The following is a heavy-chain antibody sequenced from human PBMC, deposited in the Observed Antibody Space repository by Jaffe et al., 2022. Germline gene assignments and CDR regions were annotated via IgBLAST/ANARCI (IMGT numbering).Heavy chain of an antibody. V-gene: IGHV4-38-2*01. D-gene: IGHD3-22*01. CDR3: ARGEYYYDSSGYQSD. CDR1: GYSISSGYY. J-gene: IGHJ4*02. Sequence: QVQLQESGPGLVKPSETLSLTCAVSGYSISSGYYWGWIRQPPGKGLEWIGSIYHSGSTYYNPSLKSRVTISVDTSKNQFSLKLSSVTAADTAVYYCARGEYYYDSSGYQSDWGQGTLVTVSS. CDR2: IYHSGST.